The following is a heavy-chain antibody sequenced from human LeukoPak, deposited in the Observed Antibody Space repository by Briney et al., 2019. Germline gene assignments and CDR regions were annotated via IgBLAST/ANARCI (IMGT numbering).Heavy chain of an antibody. CDR1: GGSFSGYY. D-gene: IGHD6-6*01. J-gene: IGHJ6*03. CDR2: INHSGST. V-gene: IGHV4-34*01. CDR3: ARSSSQRKYYYYHYMDV. Sequence: SETLSLTCAVYGGSFSGYYWSWIRQPPGKGLEWIGEINHSGSTNYNPSLKSRVTISVDTSKNQFSLKLSSVTAADTAVYYCARSSSQRKYYYYHYMDVWGKGTTVTVSS.